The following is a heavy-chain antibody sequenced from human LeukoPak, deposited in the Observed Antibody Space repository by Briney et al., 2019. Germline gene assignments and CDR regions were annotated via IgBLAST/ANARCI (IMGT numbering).Heavy chain of an antibody. V-gene: IGHV4-34*01. D-gene: IGHD4-17*01. CDR1: GGSFSDYY. CDR3: ARQGASYGDYVWGYYYMDV. CDR2: INHSGSA. Sequence: SETLSLTCAVYGGSFSDYYWIWIRHSPGKGLEWLGQINHSGSANYNPSLKSRITISVDSSKNQFSLELTSVTAADTAVYYCARQGASYGDYVWGYYYMDVWGRGTTVTVSS. J-gene: IGHJ6*03.